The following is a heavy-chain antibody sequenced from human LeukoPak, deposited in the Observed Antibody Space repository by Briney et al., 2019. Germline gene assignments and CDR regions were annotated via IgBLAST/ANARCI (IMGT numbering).Heavy chain of an antibody. Sequence: GGSLRLSCAGSGFTFSSYSMNWVRQAPGKGLEWVSSISSSSTYIYYADSVKGRFTISRDNSKNTLYLQMNSLRAEDTAVYYCARDLADYGGNPYYFDYWGQGTLVTVSS. J-gene: IGHJ4*02. CDR2: ISSSSTYI. CDR3: ARDLADYGGNPYYFDY. V-gene: IGHV3-21*01. CDR1: GFTFSSYS. D-gene: IGHD4-23*01.